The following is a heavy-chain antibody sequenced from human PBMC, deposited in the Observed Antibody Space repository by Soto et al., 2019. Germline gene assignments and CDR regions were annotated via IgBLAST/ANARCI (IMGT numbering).Heavy chain of an antibody. D-gene: IGHD6-13*01. CDR3: RSSSRYSTDV. V-gene: IGHV4-39*01. CDR1: GGSITSSFY. J-gene: IGHJ6*02. CDR2: IYGTGNT. Sequence: QLQLQESGPGLVKPSETLSLSCTVSGGSITSSFYWGWIRQPPGKGLEGIGSIYGTGNTYYNPSLKGRVTISADPSKNPFSLNLISVTAADTAVYYCRSSSRYSTDVWGQGATVTVSS.